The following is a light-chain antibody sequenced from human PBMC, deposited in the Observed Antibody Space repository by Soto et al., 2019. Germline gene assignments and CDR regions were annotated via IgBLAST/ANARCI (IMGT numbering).Light chain of an antibody. CDR2: EVS. J-gene: IGLJ1*01. CDR3: SSYTTSSTRV. Sequence: QSALTQPASVSGSPGQSIAISCTGTSSDVGAYDFVSWDQQHPDKAPKLMIYEVSHRPSGVSYRFPGSKSVNTATQTISGLQAEDEAHYYCSSYTTSSTRVFGTGTKLTVL. CDR1: SSDVGAYDF. V-gene: IGLV2-14*03.